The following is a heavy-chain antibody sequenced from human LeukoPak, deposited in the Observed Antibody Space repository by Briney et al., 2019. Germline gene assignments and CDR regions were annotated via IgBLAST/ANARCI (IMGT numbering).Heavy chain of an antibody. Sequence: PGGSLRLSCAASGFTFSGSAMHWVRQASGKGLEWVGRIRSKANSYATAYAASVKGRFTISRDDSKNTAYLQMNSLKTEDTAVYYCTRHKYSSDRYYYYMDVWGKGTTVTVSS. D-gene: IGHD6-25*01. CDR2: IRSKANSYAT. J-gene: IGHJ6*03. V-gene: IGHV3-73*01. CDR3: TRHKYSSDRYYYYMDV. CDR1: GFTFSGSA.